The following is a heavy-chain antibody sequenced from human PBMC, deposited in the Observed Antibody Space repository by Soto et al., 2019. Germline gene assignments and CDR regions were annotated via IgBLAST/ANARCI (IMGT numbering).Heavy chain of an antibody. CDR1: GYTLTELS. Sequence: ASVKVSGKVSGYTLTELSMHWVRQAPGKGLEWMGGFDPEDGETIYAQKFQGRVTMTEDTSTDTAYMELSSLRSEDTAVYYCAKTGSSYGDYAYYYYYGMDVWGQGTTVTVSS. CDR2: FDPEDGET. V-gene: IGHV1-24*01. D-gene: IGHD4-17*01. J-gene: IGHJ6*02. CDR3: AKTGSSYGDYAYYYYYGMDV.